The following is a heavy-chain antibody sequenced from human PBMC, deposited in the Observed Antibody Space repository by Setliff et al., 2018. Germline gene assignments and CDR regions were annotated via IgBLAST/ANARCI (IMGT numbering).Heavy chain of an antibody. Sequence: ASVKVSCKASGYTFTGYYMHWVRQAPGQGLEWMGWINPNSGGTNYAQKFQGRVTMTRDTSISTAYMELSSLRSEDTAVYYCVIRISGDSDHWGQGTLVTVSS. V-gene: IGHV1-2*02. CDR1: GYTFTGYY. CDR3: VIRISGDSDH. D-gene: IGHD1-26*01. J-gene: IGHJ4*02. CDR2: INPNSGGT.